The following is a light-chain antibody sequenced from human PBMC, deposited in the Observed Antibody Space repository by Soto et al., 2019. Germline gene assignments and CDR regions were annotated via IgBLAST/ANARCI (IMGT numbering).Light chain of an antibody. V-gene: IGLV1-44*01. Sequence: QSVLNQPPSASGTPGQRVTISCSGSSSNIGSNTVNWYQQLPGTAPKLLIYSNNQRPSGVPDRFSGSKSGTSASLAISGLQSEDEADYYCAAWDDSLNGQVVFGGGTKVTVL. CDR2: SNN. J-gene: IGLJ2*01. CDR3: AAWDDSLNGQVV. CDR1: SSNIGSNT.